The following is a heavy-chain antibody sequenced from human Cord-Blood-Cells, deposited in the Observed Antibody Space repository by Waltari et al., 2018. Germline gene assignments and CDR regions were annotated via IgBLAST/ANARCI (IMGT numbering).Heavy chain of an antibody. D-gene: IGHD3-10*01. CDR3: ARGPGTMVRGVKLPFGY. CDR1: GGPFSGYY. J-gene: IGHJ4*02. CDR2: INHSGST. V-gene: IGHV4-34*01. Sequence: QVQLQQWGAGLLKPSETPSLTCACDGGPFSGYYWCWIRQPPGKGLEWIGEINHSGSTNYNPSLKSRVTISVDTSKNQFSLKLSSVTAADTAVYYCARGPGTMVRGVKLPFGYWGQGTLVTVSS.